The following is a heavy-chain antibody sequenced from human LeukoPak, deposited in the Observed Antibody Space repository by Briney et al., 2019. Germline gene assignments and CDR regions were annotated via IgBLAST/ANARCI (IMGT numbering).Heavy chain of an antibody. CDR1: GGSISSSSYY. CDR3: ASRLRLVGATRRLDY. D-gene: IGHD1-26*01. V-gene: IGHV4-39*07. Sequence: PSETLSLTCTVSGGSISSSSYYWGWIRQPPGKGLEWIGSIYYSGSTYYNPSLKSRVTISVDTSKNQFSLKLSSVTAADTAVYYCASRLRLVGATRRLDYWGQGTLVTVSS. CDR2: IYYSGST. J-gene: IGHJ4*02.